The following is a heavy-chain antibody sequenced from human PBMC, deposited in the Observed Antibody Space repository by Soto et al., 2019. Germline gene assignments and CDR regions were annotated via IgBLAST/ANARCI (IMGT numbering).Heavy chain of an antibody. CDR3: ARVLWPNSVTSVDY. Sequence: PSETLSLTCTVSGGYVNSGGLFWTWIRQHPGKGLEWIGHIFYTGSTYYNSSLKSRLSISVDTSKNQFSLKLSSLTAADTAVYFCARVLWPNSVTSVDYWSPGTLVTVSS. J-gene: IGHJ4*02. D-gene: IGHD4-17*01. V-gene: IGHV4-31*03. CDR2: IFYTGST. CDR1: GGYVNSGGLF.